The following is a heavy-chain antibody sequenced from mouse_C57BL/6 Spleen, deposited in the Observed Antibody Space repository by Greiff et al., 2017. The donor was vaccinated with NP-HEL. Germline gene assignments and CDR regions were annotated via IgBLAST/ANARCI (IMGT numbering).Heavy chain of an antibody. CDR1: GYTFTSYW. CDR2: IDPSDSET. V-gene: IGHV1-52*01. Sequence: QVQLQQPGAELVRPGSSVKLSCKASGYTFTSYWMHWVKQRPIQGLEWIGNIDPSDSETHYNQKFKDKATLTVDKSSSTAYMQLSSLTSEDSAVYYCARGGTAQALFAYWGQGTLVTVSA. D-gene: IGHD3-2*02. CDR3: ARGGTAQALFAY. J-gene: IGHJ3*01.